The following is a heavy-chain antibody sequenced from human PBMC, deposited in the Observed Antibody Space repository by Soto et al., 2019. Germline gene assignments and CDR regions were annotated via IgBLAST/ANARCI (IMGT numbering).Heavy chain of an antibody. D-gene: IGHD3-10*01. CDR1: GDTFNFYS. Sequence: QVQLVQSGAEVKRPGSSVKVSCKASGDTFNFYSINWVRQAPGVGLEWVGRVNPILSMSNYAQRFQGRVTMTADKSTSTAYMELRSLRSEDTAIYYCASSYGSGSRAFDYWGQGARVTVSS. V-gene: IGHV1-69*02. CDR3: ASSYGSGSRAFDY. J-gene: IGHJ4*02. CDR2: VNPILSMS.